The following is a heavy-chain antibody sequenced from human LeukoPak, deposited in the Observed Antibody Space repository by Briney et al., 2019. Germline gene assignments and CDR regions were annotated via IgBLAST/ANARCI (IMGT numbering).Heavy chain of an antibody. CDR1: GFTFSSYE. D-gene: IGHD3-22*01. V-gene: IGHV3-7*01. CDR3: ARALHDSSGYYFDY. CDR2: IREDGNEK. J-gene: IGHJ4*02. Sequence: GGSLRLSCAASGFTFSSYEFNWVRQAPGKGLECVAKIREDGNEKHYVDSVKGRFTISRDNAKNSLFLQMNSLRAEDTAVYYCARALHDSSGYYFDYWGQGTLVTVSS.